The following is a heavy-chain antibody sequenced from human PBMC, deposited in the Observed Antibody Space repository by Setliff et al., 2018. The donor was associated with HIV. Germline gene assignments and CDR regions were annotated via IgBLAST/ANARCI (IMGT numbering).Heavy chain of an antibody. Sequence: GGSLRLSCAASGFTFSSYSMNWVRQAPGKGLEWVASISSSSSYIYYADSVKGRFTISRDNAKNSLYLQMNSLSSEDTAAYYCALADFHAFDIWGQGTMVTVSS. J-gene: IGHJ3*02. CDR3: ALADFHAFDI. CDR1: GFTFSSYS. CDR2: ISSSSSYI. D-gene: IGHD2-15*01. V-gene: IGHV3-21*01.